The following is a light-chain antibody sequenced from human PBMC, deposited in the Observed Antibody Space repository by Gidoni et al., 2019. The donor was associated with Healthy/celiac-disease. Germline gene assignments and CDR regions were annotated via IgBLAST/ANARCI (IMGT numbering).Light chain of an antibody. Sequence: DIQMTQSPSSLSASVGDRVTITCRASQSISSYLNWYQQKPGKDPKLLIYAASSLQSGVPSRFSGSGSGTDFTLTISSLQPEDFATDYCQQSYSTLGTFGQGTKVEIK. CDR1: QSISSY. CDR3: QQSYSTLGT. V-gene: IGKV1-39*01. J-gene: IGKJ1*01. CDR2: AAS.